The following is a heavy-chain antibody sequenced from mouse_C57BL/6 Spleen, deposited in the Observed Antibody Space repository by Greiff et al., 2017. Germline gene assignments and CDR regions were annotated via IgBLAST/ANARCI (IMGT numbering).Heavy chain of an antibody. CDR1: GFSLRTFGMG. V-gene: IGHV8-8*01. CDR3: ARIYYGSSYWYFDV. Sequence: QVTLKVSGPGILQPSQTLSLTCSFSGFSLRTFGMGVGWIRQPSGKGLEWLAHIWWDDDTYYNPALKSRLTISKDTSKNQVFLKIANVDTADTATYYCARIYYGSSYWYFDVWGTGTTVTVSS. D-gene: IGHD1-1*01. CDR2: IWWDDDT. J-gene: IGHJ1*03.